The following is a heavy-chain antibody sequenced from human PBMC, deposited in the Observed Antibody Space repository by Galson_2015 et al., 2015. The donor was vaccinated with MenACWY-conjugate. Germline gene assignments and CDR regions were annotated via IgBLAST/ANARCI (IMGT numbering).Heavy chain of an antibody. CDR3: ARQGRSGSYHSPFDY. CDR1: GGSISSNNYY. D-gene: IGHD1-26*01. J-gene: IGHJ4*02. Sequence: LSLTCSVSGGSISSNNYYWGWIRQPPGKGLEWIGTIYYSGSTYYNPSLNSQVTISVGTSKNQFSLKLSSVTAADTAIYYCARQGRSGSYHSPFDYWGRGTLVTVSS. V-gene: IGHV4-39*01. CDR2: IYYSGST.